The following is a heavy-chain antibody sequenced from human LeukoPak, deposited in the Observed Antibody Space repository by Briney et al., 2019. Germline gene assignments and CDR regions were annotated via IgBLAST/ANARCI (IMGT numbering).Heavy chain of an antibody. D-gene: IGHD3-10*01. Sequence: GGPLRLSCAASGFTFSSYEMNWVRQAPGKGLEWVSYISSSGSTIYYADSVKGRFTISRDNAKNSLYLQMNSLRAEDTAVYYCARDQGHYYGSGSYYYFDYWGQGTLVTVSS. CDR2: ISSSGSTI. CDR3: ARDQGHYYGSGSYYYFDY. V-gene: IGHV3-48*03. CDR1: GFTFSSYE. J-gene: IGHJ4*02.